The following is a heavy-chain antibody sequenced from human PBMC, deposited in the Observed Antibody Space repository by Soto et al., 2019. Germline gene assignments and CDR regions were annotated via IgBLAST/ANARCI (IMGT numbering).Heavy chain of an antibody. CDR1: GGTFSSYD. CDR2: IIPIFGTA. J-gene: IGHJ6*02. Sequence: QVQLVQSGAEVKKPGSSVKVSCKASGGTFSSYDISWVRQAPGQGLEWMGGIIPIFGTANYAQKFQGRVTITADESTSTAYMELSSLRSEDTAVYYCARAIAAAVVYYYYGMDVWGQGTTVTVSS. CDR3: ARAIAAAVVYYYYGMDV. D-gene: IGHD6-13*01. V-gene: IGHV1-69*01.